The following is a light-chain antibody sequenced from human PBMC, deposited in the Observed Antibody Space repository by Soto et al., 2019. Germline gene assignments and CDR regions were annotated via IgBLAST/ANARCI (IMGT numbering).Light chain of an antibody. J-gene: IGKJ1*01. CDR2: DAS. Sequence: EIVMTQSPATLSVSPGERATLSFRASQSVSSKLAWYQQKPGQAPRLLIYDASTRATGIPARFSGSGSGTEFTLTISSPQSEDFAVYYCQQFNNWPRTFGQGTKVDIK. V-gene: IGKV3-15*01. CDR3: QQFNNWPRT. CDR1: QSVSSK.